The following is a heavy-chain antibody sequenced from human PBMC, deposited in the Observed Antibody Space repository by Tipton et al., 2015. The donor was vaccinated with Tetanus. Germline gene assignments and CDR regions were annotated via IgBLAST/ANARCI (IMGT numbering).Heavy chain of an antibody. Sequence: SLRLSCAVTGGSISGPNWWSWVRQIPGKGLEWIGEINHSGGTTYSPSFKSRVTISVDTPKNQFSLKLTSLTVADTAVYYCARGGSYSYGPRGFDLWGRGTLVTVSS. V-gene: IGHV4-4*02. CDR2: INHSGGT. CDR3: ARGGSYSYGPRGFDL. D-gene: IGHD5-18*01. CDR1: GGSISGPNW. J-gene: IGHJ2*01.